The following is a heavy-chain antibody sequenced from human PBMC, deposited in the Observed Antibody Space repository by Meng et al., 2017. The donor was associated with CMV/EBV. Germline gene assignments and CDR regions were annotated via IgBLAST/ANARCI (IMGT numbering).Heavy chain of an antibody. CDR2: INSDGSST. Sequence: AASGFNFSSYAMHWVRQAPGKGLEWVSRINSDGSSTSYADSVKGRFTISRDNAKNTLYLQMNSLRADDTAVYYCASPPGYSSGWYLNWGQGTLVTVSS. V-gene: IGHV3-74*01. J-gene: IGHJ4*02. CDR1: GFNFSSYA. D-gene: IGHD6-19*01. CDR3: ASPPGYSSGWYLN.